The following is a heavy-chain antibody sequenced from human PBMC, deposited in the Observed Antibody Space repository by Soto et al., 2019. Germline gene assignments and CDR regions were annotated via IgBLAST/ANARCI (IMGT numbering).Heavy chain of an antibody. V-gene: IGHV1-69*12. CDR2: IIPIFGTA. Sequence: QVQLVQSGAEVKKPGSSVKVSCKASGGTFSSYAISWVRQAPGQGLEWMGGIIPIFGTAKYAQKFQGSVTITADESTSTAYMEMSSLRSEDTAVYYCASSAAKYYGFGTDVWGQGNTVTVSS. D-gene: IGHD6-25*01. CDR1: GGTFSSYA. CDR3: ASSAAKYYGFGTDV. J-gene: IGHJ6*02.